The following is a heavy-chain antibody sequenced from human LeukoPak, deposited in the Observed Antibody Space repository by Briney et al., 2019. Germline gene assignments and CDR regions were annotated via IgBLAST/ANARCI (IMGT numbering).Heavy chain of an antibody. J-gene: IGHJ4*02. CDR1: GYSVSSGYF. CDR3: ARASRDSSSSNYMRRFDY. CDR2: IHVIGTT. V-gene: IGHV4-38-2*01. Sequence: SETLSLTCAVSGYSVSSGYFWGWIRQPPGKRLEWIGGIHVIGTTYYNPSLKSRVTISLDTSKNQLSLKLSSVTAADTAVYYCARASRDSSSSNYMRRFDYWGQGTLVTVSS. D-gene: IGHD3-22*01.